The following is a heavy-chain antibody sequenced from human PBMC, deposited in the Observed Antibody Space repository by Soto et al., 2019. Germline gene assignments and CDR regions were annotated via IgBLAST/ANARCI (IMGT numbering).Heavy chain of an antibody. V-gene: IGHV3-33*03. CDR2: ICFDGSDK. CDR1: GFTFSNYG. CDR3: ARLYCSSPSCHLVGAFHX. Sequence: PGGSLRLSCAASGFTFSNYGMHWVRQAPGKGLEWVELICFDGSDKYYADSVKGRLTLSRDNSKNTVYLQMNSLIAEDTAVYYCARLYCSSPSCHLVGAFHXRGQGTMLTVS. J-gene: IGHJ3*02. D-gene: IGHD2-2*01.